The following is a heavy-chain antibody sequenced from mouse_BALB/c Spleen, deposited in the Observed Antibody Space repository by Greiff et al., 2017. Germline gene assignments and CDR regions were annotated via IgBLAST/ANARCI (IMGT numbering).Heavy chain of an antibody. D-gene: IGHD2-14*01. Sequence: VQGVESGPGLVAPSQSLSITCTVSGFSLTSSGVSWVRQPPGKGLEWLGVIWGDGSTNYHSALISRLSISKDNAKSQFFLKLNSLQTDDTATYYCAKGAYYRYDEAMDYWGQGTSVTVSS. CDR1: GFSLTSSG. CDR2: IWGDGST. J-gene: IGHJ4*01. CDR3: AKGAYYRYDEAMDY. V-gene: IGHV2-3*01.